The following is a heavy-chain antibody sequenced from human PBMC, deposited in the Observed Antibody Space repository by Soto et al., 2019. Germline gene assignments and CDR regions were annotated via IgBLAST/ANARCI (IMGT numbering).Heavy chain of an antibody. V-gene: IGHV4-30-4*01. Sequence: QVQLQESGPGRVKPALTLSLTATVSVGSTSSGVYYWGWIPHHPGKALDWIGYIYSSVSTYYNTCIKSRVPIAGDTSKNQFSRKLRSVTAADTAVYYCARDTYGSGSSDDAFDIWGQGTMVTVSS. CDR1: VGSTSSGVYY. CDR3: ARDTYGSGSSDDAFDI. J-gene: IGHJ3*02. D-gene: IGHD3-10*01. CDR2: IYSSVST.